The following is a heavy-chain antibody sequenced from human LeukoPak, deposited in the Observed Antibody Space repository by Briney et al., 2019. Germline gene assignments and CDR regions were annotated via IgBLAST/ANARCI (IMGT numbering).Heavy chain of an antibody. CDR3: ARGSGSFRLGWFDP. J-gene: IGHJ5*02. D-gene: IGHD3-10*01. CDR2: ISYDGSNK. Sequence: GRSLRLSCAASGFTFSSYGVHWVRQAPGKGLEWVAVISYDGSNKYYADSVKGRFTISRDNSKNTLYLQMNSLRAEDTAVYYCARGSGSFRLGWFDPWGQGTLVTVSS. V-gene: IGHV3-30*03. CDR1: GFTFSSYG.